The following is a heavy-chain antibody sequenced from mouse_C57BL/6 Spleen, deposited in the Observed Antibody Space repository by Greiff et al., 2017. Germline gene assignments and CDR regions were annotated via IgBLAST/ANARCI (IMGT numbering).Heavy chain of an antibody. D-gene: IGHD3-2*02. Sequence: QVQLQQPGAELVKPGASVKLSCKASGYTFTSYWMHWVKQRPGRGLEWIGRIDPTSGGTKYNEKFKSKATLTVDKPSSTAYMQLSSLTSEDSAVYYCAKGSGTAQATYPPWFAYWGQGTLVTVSA. CDR3: AKGSGTAQATYPPWFAY. J-gene: IGHJ3*01. CDR1: GYTFTSYW. CDR2: IDPTSGGT. V-gene: IGHV1-72*01.